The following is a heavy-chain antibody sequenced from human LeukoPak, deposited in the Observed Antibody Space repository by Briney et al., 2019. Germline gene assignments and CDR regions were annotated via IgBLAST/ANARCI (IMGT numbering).Heavy chain of an antibody. CDR3: AKFLPTHIVVANYYFDY. CDR1: GFTFSSYA. CDR2: ISGSGGST. D-gene: IGHD2-21*01. J-gene: IGHJ4*02. V-gene: IGHV3-23*01. Sequence: PGGSLRLSCAASGFTFSSYAMSWVRQAPGKGLEWVSAISGSGGSTYYADSVKGRFTISRDNSKNTLHLQMNSLRAEDTAVYYCAKFLPTHIVVANYYFDYWGQGTQVTVSS.